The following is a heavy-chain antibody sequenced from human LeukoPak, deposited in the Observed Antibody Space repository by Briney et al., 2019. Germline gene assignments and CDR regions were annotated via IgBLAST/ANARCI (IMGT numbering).Heavy chain of an antibody. J-gene: IGHJ4*02. D-gene: IGHD3-3*01. V-gene: IGHV4-30-4*08. CDR3: ASGSYYDFWSGYYFDY. CDR2: IYYSGST. CDR1: GGSISSGDYY. Sequence: SETLSFTGTVSGGSISSGDYYWSWIRQPPGKGLGWIGYIYYSGSTYYNPSLKSRVTISVDTSKNQFSLKLSSVTAADTAVYYCASGSYYDFWSGYYFDYWGQGTLVTVSS.